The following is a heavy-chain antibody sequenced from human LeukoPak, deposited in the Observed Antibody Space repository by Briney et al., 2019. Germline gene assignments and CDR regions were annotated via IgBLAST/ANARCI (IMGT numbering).Heavy chain of an antibody. V-gene: IGHV3-7*01. CDR1: GFTFSNYW. CDR2: IYLDGSRA. D-gene: IGHD1-1*01. J-gene: IGHJ3*02. CDR3: VVRGYNWNVHDAFDI. Sequence: GGSLRLSCAVSGFTFSNYWMSWARQSPGKGLEWVANIYLDGSRAYYVDSVKGRFTISRDNAKNSLFLQMNSLRAEDTAVYYCVVRGYNWNVHDAFDIWGQGTMVTVSS.